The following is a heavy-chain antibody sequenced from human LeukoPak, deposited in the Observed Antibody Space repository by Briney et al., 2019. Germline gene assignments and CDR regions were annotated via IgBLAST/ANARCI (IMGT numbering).Heavy chain of an antibody. V-gene: IGHV4-39*01. CDR1: GGSIISSSYY. Sequence: SECLSLTCTVSGGSIISSSYYWGWIRHPPGKGLVWIGIISYAGSTYYKPSLKSRVTISADTSKNQFSLNLSSVTATDAAVYYCARMFSYSGLAGSDYSGQGTLVTVSS. J-gene: IGHJ4*02. CDR3: ARMFSYSGLAGSDY. D-gene: IGHD6-6*01. CDR2: ISYAGST.